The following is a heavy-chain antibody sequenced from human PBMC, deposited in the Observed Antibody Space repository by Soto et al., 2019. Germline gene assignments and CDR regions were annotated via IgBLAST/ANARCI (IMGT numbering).Heavy chain of an antibody. D-gene: IGHD2-2*02. Sequence: RLSCAASGFTFSSYAMHWVRQAPGKGLEWVAVISYDGSNKYYADSVKGRFTISRDNSKNTLYLQMNSLRAEDTAVYYCARDHYCSSTSCYTHWFDPWGQGTLVTVSS. CDR1: GFTFSSYA. J-gene: IGHJ5*02. V-gene: IGHV3-30-3*01. CDR3: ARDHYCSSTSCYTHWFDP. CDR2: ISYDGSNK.